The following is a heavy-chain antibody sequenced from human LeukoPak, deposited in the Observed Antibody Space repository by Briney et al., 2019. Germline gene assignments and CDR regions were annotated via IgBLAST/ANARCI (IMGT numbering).Heavy chain of an antibody. CDR3: ARDSGGSIRYYYYGMDV. CDR2: ISAYNGNT. D-gene: IGHD3-9*01. Sequence: ASVKVSCKASGYTFTSYGISWVRQAPGQGLEWMGWISAYNGNTNYAQKLQGRVTMTTDTSTSTAYMVLRSLRSDDTAVYYCARDSGGSIRYYYYGMDVWGKGTTVTVSS. V-gene: IGHV1-18*04. J-gene: IGHJ6*04. CDR1: GYTFTSYG.